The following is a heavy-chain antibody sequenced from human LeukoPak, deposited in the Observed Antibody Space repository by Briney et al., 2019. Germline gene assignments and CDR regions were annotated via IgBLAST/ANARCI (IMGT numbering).Heavy chain of an antibody. V-gene: IGHV4-59*08. Sequence: SETLSLTCTVSGGSISTYYWSWTRQPPGKGLEWIGNIYYSGSTNYNPSLKSRVTISLDTSKNQFSLKLSSVTAADTAVYYCARRTYFDLWGRGTLVTVSS. CDR2: IYYSGST. CDR1: GGSISTYY. J-gene: IGHJ2*01. CDR3: ARRTYFDL.